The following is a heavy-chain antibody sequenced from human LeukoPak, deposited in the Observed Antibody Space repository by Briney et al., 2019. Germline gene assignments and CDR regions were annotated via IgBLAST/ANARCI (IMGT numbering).Heavy chain of an antibody. CDR1: GFTFTRYA. CDR2: ISASGGNT. CDR3: AKGEGDSSGYYRETFDI. Sequence: GGSLRLSCAAPGFTFTRYAMSWVRQAPGKGLEWVSGISASGGNTYYADSVKGRFTISRDNSKNTVYLQMNSLRAEDTALYYCAKGEGDSSGYYRETFDIWGQGTMVTVSS. D-gene: IGHD3-22*01. V-gene: IGHV3-23*01. J-gene: IGHJ3*02.